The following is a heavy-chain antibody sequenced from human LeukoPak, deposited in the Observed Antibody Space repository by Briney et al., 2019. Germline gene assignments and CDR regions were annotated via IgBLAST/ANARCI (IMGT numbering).Heavy chain of an antibody. Sequence: ASVKVSCKASGGTFSSYAISWVRQAPGQGLEWMGGIIPIFGTATYAQKFQGRVTITTDESTSTAYMELSSLRSEDTAVYYCARGSTGGLVDYWGQGTLVTVSS. CDR1: GGTFSSYA. V-gene: IGHV1-69*05. CDR2: IIPIFGTA. CDR3: ARGSTGGLVDY. D-gene: IGHD6-19*01. J-gene: IGHJ4*02.